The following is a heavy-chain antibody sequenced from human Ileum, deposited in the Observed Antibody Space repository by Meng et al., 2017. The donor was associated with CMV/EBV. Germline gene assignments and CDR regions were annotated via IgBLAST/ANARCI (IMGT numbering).Heavy chain of an antibody. V-gene: IGHV7-4-1*02. Sequence: CKTSRYSFLTYGINWVREAPGQRLEWMGWINTNTGNPTYAQDFTGHFVFSLDTSVSTAYLQISDLRAEDTAVYYCTRGAGAHSSKFDYWGQGTLVTVSS. CDR1: RYSFLTYG. CDR2: INTNTGNP. D-gene: IGHD6-13*01. J-gene: IGHJ4*02. CDR3: TRGAGAHSSKFDY.